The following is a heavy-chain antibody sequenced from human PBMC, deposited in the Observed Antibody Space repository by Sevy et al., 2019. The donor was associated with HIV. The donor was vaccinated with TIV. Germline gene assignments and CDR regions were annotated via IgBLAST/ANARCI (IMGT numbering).Heavy chain of an antibody. CDR1: DFPFTNAW. CDR3: VDIAAAGAWDH. CDR2: IKSKTDGGTT. J-gene: IGHJ4*02. D-gene: IGHD6-25*01. V-gene: IGHV3-15*07. Sequence: GGSLRLSCAASDFPFTNAWMNWVRQAPGKGLEWVGRIKSKTDGGTTDYAAPVKGRFTISRDDSKNTVYLEMNSLKTEDTAVYYCVDIAAAGAWDHWGQGTLVTVSS.